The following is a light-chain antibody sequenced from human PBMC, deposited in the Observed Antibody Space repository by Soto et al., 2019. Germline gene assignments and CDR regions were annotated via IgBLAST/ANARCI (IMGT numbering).Light chain of an antibody. V-gene: IGKV3D-15*01. CDR3: QQYDIWPPYT. CDR1: QSFRGL. Sequence: EVVLTHSPVTLSLSPGERATLSCRASQSFRGLLAWYQQKPGQAPRLLIYDAYNRATGIPPRFSGSGSGTEFTVTISSLQSEDFAIYYCQQYDIWPPYTFGQGTKV. CDR2: DAY. J-gene: IGKJ2*01.